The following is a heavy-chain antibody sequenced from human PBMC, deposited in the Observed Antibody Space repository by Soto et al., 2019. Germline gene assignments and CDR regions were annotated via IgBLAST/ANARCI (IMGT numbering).Heavy chain of an antibody. CDR2: IYYSGST. V-gene: IGHV4-31*03. J-gene: IGHJ5*02. D-gene: IGHD3-3*01. CDR1: GGSISSGGYY. CDR3: ARFCGFGVVINTASYWFDP. Sequence: QVQLQESGPGLVKPSQTLSLTCTVSGGSISSGGYYWSWIRQHPGKGLEWIGYIYYSGSTYYNPSLKSRVTISVDTSKNQFSLKLSSVTAADTAVYYCARFCGFGVVINTASYWFDPWGQGTLVTVSS.